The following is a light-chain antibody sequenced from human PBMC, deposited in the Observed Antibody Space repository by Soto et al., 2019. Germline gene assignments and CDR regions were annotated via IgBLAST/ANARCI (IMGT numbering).Light chain of an antibody. CDR2: GAS. V-gene: IGKV3-20*01. CDR1: QSVTSSF. CDR3: QQYGSSPWT. J-gene: IGKJ1*01. Sequence: EIVLTQSPGTLSLSLGERATLSCRASQSVTSSFLAWYQQKPGQAPRLLIYGASSSATGIPDRFSGSGSGTDFTLTISRLEPEDFAVYDCQQYGSSPWTFGQGTKVEIK.